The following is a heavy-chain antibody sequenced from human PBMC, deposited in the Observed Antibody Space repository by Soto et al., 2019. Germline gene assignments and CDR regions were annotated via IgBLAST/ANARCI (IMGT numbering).Heavy chain of an antibody. D-gene: IGHD3-10*02. CDR1: GDKGTSYC. CDR2: IDPSDSYT. Sequence: ESLKNSCRGSGDKGTSYCITCVRQMPGKGLEWMGRIDPSDSYTTYSPSFQGHVTISAKKSISTAFLQWSSLKAWDTAMYYCASQPSTSVFLDYWGQGTLVTVSS. J-gene: IGHJ4*02. CDR3: ASQPSTSVFLDY. V-gene: IGHV5-10-1*01.